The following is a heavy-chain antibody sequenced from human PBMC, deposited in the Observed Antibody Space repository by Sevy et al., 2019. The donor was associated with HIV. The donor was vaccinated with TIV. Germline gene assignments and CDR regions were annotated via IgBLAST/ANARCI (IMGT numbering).Heavy chain of an antibody. V-gene: IGHV1-69*13. J-gene: IGHJ6*02. CDR2: IIPIFGTA. CDR3: VRASLLWFREERYYGMDV. Sequence: ASVKVSCKASGGTFSSYAISWVRQAPGQGLEWMGGIIPIFGTANYAQKFQGRVTITADESTSTAYMELSSLRSEDTAVYYCVRASLLWFREERYYGMDVWGQGTTVTVSS. D-gene: IGHD3-10*01. CDR1: GGTFSSYA.